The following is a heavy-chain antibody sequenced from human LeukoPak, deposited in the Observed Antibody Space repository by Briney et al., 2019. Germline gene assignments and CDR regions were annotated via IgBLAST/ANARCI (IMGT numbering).Heavy chain of an antibody. Sequence: ASVTVSCKASGYTSTSYGISWVRQAPGQGLEWMGWISAYNGNTNYAQKLQGRVTMTTDTSTSTAYMELRSLRSDDTAVYYCARDRPSGLRYFDWLSQDYYYGMDVWGQGTTVTVSS. CDR3: ARDRPSGLRYFDWLSQDYYYGMDV. CDR1: GYTSTSYG. J-gene: IGHJ6*02. D-gene: IGHD3-9*01. CDR2: ISAYNGNT. V-gene: IGHV1-18*01.